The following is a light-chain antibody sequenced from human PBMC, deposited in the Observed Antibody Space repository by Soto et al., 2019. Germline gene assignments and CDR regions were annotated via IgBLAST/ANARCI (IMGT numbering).Light chain of an antibody. CDR3: QQYNNWPPGLT. J-gene: IGKJ4*01. CDR2: GAS. V-gene: IGKV3-15*01. Sequence: EIVITQSPATLSVSPGERATLSCRASQSVSSNLAWYQQKPGQAPRLLIYGASTRATGIPARFSGSGSGTEFTLTISSLQXEDFAVYYCQQYNNWPPGLTFGGGTKVDIK. CDR1: QSVSSN.